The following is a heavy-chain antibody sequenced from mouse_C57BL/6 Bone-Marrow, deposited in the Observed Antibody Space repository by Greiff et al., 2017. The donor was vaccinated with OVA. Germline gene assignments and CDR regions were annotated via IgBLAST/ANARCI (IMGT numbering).Heavy chain of an antibody. CDR2: IHPNSGST. Sequence: QVQLQQPGAELVKPGASVKLSYKASGYTFTSYWMHWVKQRPGQGLEWIGMIHPNSGSTNYNEKFKSKATLTVDKSSSTAYMQLSSLTSEDSAVYYCAPTGLYYAMDYWGQGTSVTVSS. CDR3: APTGLYYAMDY. D-gene: IGHD4-1*02. CDR1: GYTFTSYW. J-gene: IGHJ4*01. V-gene: IGHV1-64*01.